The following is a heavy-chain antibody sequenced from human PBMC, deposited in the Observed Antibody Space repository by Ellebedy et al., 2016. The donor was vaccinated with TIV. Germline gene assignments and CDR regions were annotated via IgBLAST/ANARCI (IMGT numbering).Heavy chain of an antibody. CDR2: IFHTGTT. J-gene: IGHJ6*02. Sequence: SETLSLTXAVSGGSISTAGYSWTWIRQPPGKGLEWIGYIFHTGTTYYNPSLKSRVTISVDRANNQFSLRLSSVTAADTAMYYCARDGRGSSNYHYYYYGMDLWGQGTTVTVSS. D-gene: IGHD4-11*01. CDR1: GGSISTAGYS. V-gene: IGHV4-30-2*01. CDR3: ARDGRGSSNYHYYYYGMDL.